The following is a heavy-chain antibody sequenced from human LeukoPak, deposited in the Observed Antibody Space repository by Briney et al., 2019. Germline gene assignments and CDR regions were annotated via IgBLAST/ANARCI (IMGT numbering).Heavy chain of an antibody. J-gene: IGHJ5*02. CDR1: GGTFSSYA. D-gene: IGHD1-26*01. V-gene: IGHV1-69*01. Sequence: GASVKVSCKASGGTFSSYAISWVRQAPGQGLEWMGGIIPIFGTANYAQKFQGRVTITADESTSTAYMELSSLRSEDTAVYYCASGVGMDSGSSSGPWGQGTLVTVSS. CDR3: ASGVGMDSGSSSGP. CDR2: IIPIFGTA.